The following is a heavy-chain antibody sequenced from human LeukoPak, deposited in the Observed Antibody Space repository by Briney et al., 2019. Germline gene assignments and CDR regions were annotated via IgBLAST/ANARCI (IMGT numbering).Heavy chain of an antibody. Sequence: SETLSLTCTVSGGSISSYYWSWIRQPPGKGLEWIGYIYYSGSTNYNPSLKSRVTISVDTSKNQFPLKLSSVTAADTAVYYCARGPPITMVRGVMHFDYWGQETLVTVSS. CDR3: ARGPPITMVRGVMHFDY. CDR1: GGSISSYY. V-gene: IGHV4-59*01. J-gene: IGHJ4*02. CDR2: IYYSGST. D-gene: IGHD3-10*01.